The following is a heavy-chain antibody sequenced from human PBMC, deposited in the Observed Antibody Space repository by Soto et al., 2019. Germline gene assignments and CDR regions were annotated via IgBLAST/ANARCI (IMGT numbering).Heavy chain of an antibody. D-gene: IGHD3-16*01. V-gene: IGHV3-48*03. CDR1: GFTFSSYE. J-gene: IGHJ4*02. CDR2: ISSSGSTI. CDR3: ARLSGTYGRRHYFDY. Sequence: EVHLVESGGGLVQPGGSPRLSCAASGFTFSSYEMNWVRQVPGKGLELVSYISSSGSTIHYADSVKGRFTIYRDNAKSSLYLQMNSLRPEDTAVYYCARLSGTYGRRHYFDYWGQGTLVTVSS.